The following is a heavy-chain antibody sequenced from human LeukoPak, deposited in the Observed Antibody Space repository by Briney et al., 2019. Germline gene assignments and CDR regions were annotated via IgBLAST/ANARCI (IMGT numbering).Heavy chain of an antibody. D-gene: IGHD2-2*01. CDR3: AKDRRMSAFDVVEVPPANNFDY. J-gene: IGHJ4*02. CDR2: IRYDGTSK. CDR1: AFTFSTYV. V-gene: IGHV3-30*02. Sequence: PGGSLRLSCAASAFTFSTYVMHWVRQSPGKGLEWVASIRYDGTSKHYADSVKGRFTISRDNSKNKLYLQMNSLRAEDSAVYYCAKDRRMSAFDVVEVPPANNFDYWGQGTLVTVSS.